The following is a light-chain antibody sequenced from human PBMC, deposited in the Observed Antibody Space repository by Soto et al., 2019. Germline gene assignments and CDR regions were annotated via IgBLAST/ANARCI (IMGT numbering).Light chain of an antibody. V-gene: IGLV2-18*02. CDR1: SSDVGSYSR. Sequence: QSALTQPPSVSGSPGQSVTISCTGTSSDVGSYSRVSWYQQPPGTAPKLMIYEVSNRPSGVPDRFSGSKSGNTASLTISGLQAEDEADYYCSSHTTSSVVFGGGTKSPS. CDR2: EVS. CDR3: SSHTTSSVV. J-gene: IGLJ2*01.